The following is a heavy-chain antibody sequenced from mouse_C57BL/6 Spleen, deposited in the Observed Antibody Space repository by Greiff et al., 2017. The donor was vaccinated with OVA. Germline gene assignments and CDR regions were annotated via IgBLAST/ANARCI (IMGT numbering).Heavy chain of an antibody. J-gene: IGHJ3*01. CDR1: GYSFTSYY. V-gene: IGHV1-66*01. D-gene: IGHD2-4*01. CDR3: ARGGGLRAWFAY. CDR2: IYPGSGNT. Sequence: QVHVKQSGPELVKPGASVKISCKASGYSFTSYYIHWVKQRPGQGLEWIGWIYPGSGNTKYNEKFKGKATLTADTSSSTAYMQLSSLTSEDSAVYYCARGGGLRAWFAYWGQGTLVTVSA.